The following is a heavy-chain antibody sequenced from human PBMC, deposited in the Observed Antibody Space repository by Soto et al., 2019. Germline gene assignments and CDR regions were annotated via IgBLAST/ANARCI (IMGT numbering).Heavy chain of an antibody. CDR1: GGTFSGFY. J-gene: IGHJ4*02. D-gene: IGHD1-7*01. CDR2: IMHSGST. CDR3: ARGKTGTTGSLDY. Sequence: SETLSLTCTVYGGTFSGFYWSWIRQPPGEGLEWIGEIMHSGSTHYNPSLKSRVTMSVDTSKNQFSLELNSLTAADTAVYYCARGKTGTTGSLDYWGQGTLVTVSS. V-gene: IGHV4-34*01.